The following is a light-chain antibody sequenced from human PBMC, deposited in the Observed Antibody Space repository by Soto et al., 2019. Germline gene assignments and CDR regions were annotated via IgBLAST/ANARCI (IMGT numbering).Light chain of an antibody. Sequence: QAVLTQPPSVSAAPGQKVTISCSGSNSNIGNNYVSWYQQLPGTAPKLLIYDNNKRPSGIPDRFSGSKSGTSAILVITGLQTGDEADYYCGTWDSSLSAVVFGGGTKLTVL. J-gene: IGLJ2*01. CDR1: NSNIGNNY. CDR2: DNN. CDR3: GTWDSSLSAVV. V-gene: IGLV1-51*01.